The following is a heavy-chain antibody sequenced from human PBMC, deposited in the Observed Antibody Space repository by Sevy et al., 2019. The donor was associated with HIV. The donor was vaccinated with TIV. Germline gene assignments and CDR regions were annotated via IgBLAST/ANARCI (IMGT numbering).Heavy chain of an antibody. D-gene: IGHD1-26*01. Sequence: SETLSLTCTVSGGSISSGDYYFYWIRQPPGKGLEWIGYIYYSGSTYYNPSLKSRLTISVDTSKNQFSLRLNAVTAADMAVYYCVGGSAREKFDYWGQGTLVTVSS. CDR2: IYYSGST. V-gene: IGHV4-30-4*01. CDR3: VGGSAREKFDY. J-gene: IGHJ4*02. CDR1: GGSISSGDYY.